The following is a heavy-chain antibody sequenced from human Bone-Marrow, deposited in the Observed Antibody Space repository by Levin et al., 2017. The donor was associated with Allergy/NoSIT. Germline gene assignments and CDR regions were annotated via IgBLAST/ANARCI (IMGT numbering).Heavy chain of an antibody. J-gene: IGHJ4*02. Sequence: ASVKVSCKASGYTFTSYDINWVRQATGQGLEWMGWMNPNSGNTGYAQKFQGRVTMTRNTSISTAYMELSSLRSEDTAVYYCARGSPRDYGDYEWGQGTLVTVSS. D-gene: IGHD4-17*01. V-gene: IGHV1-8*01. CDR1: GYTFTSYD. CDR2: MNPNSGNT. CDR3: ARGSPRDYGDYE.